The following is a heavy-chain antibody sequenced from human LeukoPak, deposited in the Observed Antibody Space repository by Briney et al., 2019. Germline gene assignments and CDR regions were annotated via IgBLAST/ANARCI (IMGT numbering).Heavy chain of an antibody. Sequence: SETLSLTCAVYGGSFSGYYWSWIRQPPVKGLEWIGGINHSGSTNYNPSLKSRVTISVDTSKNQFSLKLSSVTAADTAVYYCARGPTPGDYYFDYWGQGTLVTVSS. CDR3: ARGPTPGDYYFDY. V-gene: IGHV4-34*01. J-gene: IGHJ4*02. D-gene: IGHD2-21*02. CDR2: INHSGST. CDR1: GGSFSGYY.